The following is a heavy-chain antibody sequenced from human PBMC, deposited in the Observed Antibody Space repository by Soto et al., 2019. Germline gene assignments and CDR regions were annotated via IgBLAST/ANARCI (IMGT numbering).Heavy chain of an antibody. Sequence: SETLSLTCAVYGGSFSGYYWSWIRQPPGKGLEWIGEINHSGSTNYNPSLKSRVTISVDTSKNQFSLKLSSVTAADTAVYYCARGYDFWSGYTGSANAFDIWGQGTMVTVSS. CDR3: ARGYDFWSGYTGSANAFDI. V-gene: IGHV4-34*01. D-gene: IGHD3-3*01. CDR2: INHSGST. CDR1: GGSFSGYY. J-gene: IGHJ3*02.